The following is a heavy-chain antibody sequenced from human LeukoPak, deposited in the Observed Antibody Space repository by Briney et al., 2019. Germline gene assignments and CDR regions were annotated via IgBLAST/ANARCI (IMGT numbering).Heavy chain of an antibody. CDR2: ISSSSSYI. D-gene: IGHD4-23*01. V-gene: IGHV3-21*01. Sequence: GGSLRLSCVASGFTFSSYSMNWVRQAPGKGLEWVSSISSSSSYIYYADSVKGRFTISRDNAKNSLYLQMNSLRAEDTAVYYCARGMEETVALNFDYWGQGTLVTVSS. CDR1: GFTFSSYS. CDR3: ARGMEETVALNFDY. J-gene: IGHJ4*02.